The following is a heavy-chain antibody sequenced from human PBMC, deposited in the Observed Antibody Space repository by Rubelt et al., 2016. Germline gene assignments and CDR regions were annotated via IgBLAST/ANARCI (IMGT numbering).Heavy chain of an antibody. J-gene: IGHJ5*02. V-gene: IGHV4-34*12. CDR3: ARRRTGPQNWFDP. D-gene: IGHD1-14*01. Sequence: QVQLQQWGAGLLKPSETLSLTCAVYGGSFSGYYWSWLRQPPGRGLEWIASIFSSGSTSYSPSLKSRVTISGDTSKNQFSRKLKSVTAADTAVYYCARRRTGPQNWFDPWGQGTLVTVSS. CDR1: GGSFSGYY. CDR2: IFSSGST.